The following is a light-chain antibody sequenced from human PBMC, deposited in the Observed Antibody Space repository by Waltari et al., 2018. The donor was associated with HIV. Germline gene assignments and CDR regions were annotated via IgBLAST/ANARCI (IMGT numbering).Light chain of an antibody. V-gene: IGLV1-40*01. CDR3: QSYDSSLSAWV. J-gene: IGLJ3*02. CDR1: SSNIGADYH. Sequence: QSVLTQPPSLSGVPGQTVTFSCTGTSSNIGADYHVHWYQQLPGTAPNLLIYGTTIRPSGVPDRFSGSTSGTAASLAITGLQADDEADYYCQSYDSSLSAWVFGGGTKLTVL. CDR2: GTT.